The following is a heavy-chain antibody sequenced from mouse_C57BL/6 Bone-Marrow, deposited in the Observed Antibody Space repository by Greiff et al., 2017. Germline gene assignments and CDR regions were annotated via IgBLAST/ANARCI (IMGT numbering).Heavy chain of an antibody. J-gene: IGHJ4*01. D-gene: IGHD6-1*01. Sequence: EVQVVESGPELVKPGASVKISCKASGYSFTGYYMNWVKQSPEKSLEWIGEINPSTGGTTYNQKFKAKATLTVDKSSSTAYMQLKSLTSEDSAVYYCASPLGLYAMDYWGQGTSVTVSS. CDR1: GYSFTGYY. V-gene: IGHV1-42*01. CDR3: ASPLGLYAMDY. CDR2: INPSTGGT.